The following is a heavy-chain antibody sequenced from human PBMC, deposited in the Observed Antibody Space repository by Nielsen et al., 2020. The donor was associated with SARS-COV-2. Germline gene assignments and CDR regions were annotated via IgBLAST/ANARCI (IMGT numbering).Heavy chain of an antibody. J-gene: IGHJ6*03. CDR1: GFTFSSYG. CDR3: AKDGYDFWSGYYHRFYYYYYYMDV. D-gene: IGHD3-3*01. Sequence: GESLKISCAASGFTFSSYGMHWVRQAPGKGLEWVAVISYDGSNKYYADSVKGRFTISRDNSKNTLYLQMNSLRAEDTAVYYCAKDGYDFWSGYYHRFYYYYYYMDVWGKGTTVTVSS. V-gene: IGHV3-30*18. CDR2: ISYDGSNK.